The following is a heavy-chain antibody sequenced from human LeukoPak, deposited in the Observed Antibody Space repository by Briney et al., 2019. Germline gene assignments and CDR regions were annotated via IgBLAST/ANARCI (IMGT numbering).Heavy chain of an antibody. CDR2: INQDGSQI. CDR3: ASSSYSSSSF. CDR1: GFTFSTYW. D-gene: IGHD6-6*01. Sequence: GGSLRLSCTASGFTFSTYWMIWARQAPGKGLKWVANINQDGSQIYYAGSVEGRFTISRDNAKDSLFLQMNSLRAEDTALYYCASSSYSSSSFWGQGTLVTVSS. J-gene: IGHJ4*02. V-gene: IGHV3-7*01.